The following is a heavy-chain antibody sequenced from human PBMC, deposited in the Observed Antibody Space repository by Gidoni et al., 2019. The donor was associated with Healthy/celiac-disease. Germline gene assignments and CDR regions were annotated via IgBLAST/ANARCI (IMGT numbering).Heavy chain of an antibody. CDR1: GGSTSSYY. D-gene: IGHD3-3*01. J-gene: IGHJ3*02. CDR2: IYYSGST. Sequence: QVQLQESGPGLVKPSETLSLTCTVSGGSTSSYYWSWIRQPPGKGLEWIGYIYYSGSTNYNPSLKSRVTISVDTSKNQFSLKLSSVTAADTAVYYCARVGAVDAFDIWGQGTMVTVSS. CDR3: ARVGAVDAFDI. V-gene: IGHV4-59*01.